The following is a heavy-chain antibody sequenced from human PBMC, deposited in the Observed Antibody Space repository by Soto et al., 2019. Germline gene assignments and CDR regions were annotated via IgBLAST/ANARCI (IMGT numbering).Heavy chain of an antibody. Sequence: ASVKVPCKASGGTFSSYDISWVRQAPGHGLEWMGGIIPIFGTANYAQKFQGRVTITADESTSTAYMELSSLRAEDTAVYYRARGLNYYDSSGYLCRWGQGTLVTVSS. J-gene: IGHJ4*02. V-gene: IGHV1-69*13. CDR2: IIPIFGTA. CDR3: ARGLNYYDSSGYLCR. D-gene: IGHD3-22*01. CDR1: GGTFSSYD.